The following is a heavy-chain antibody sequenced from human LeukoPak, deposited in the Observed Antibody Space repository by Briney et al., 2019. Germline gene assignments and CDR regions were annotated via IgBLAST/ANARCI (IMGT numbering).Heavy chain of an antibody. Sequence: GGSLRLSCAASGFIFSSYGMHWVRQAPGKGLEWVAFLRYDGSSKFYADSVKGRFSISRDNSKSTLYPQMNSLRAEDTAVYYCAKDSYNSGWGNYFDYWGQGTLVTVSS. CDR2: LRYDGSSK. CDR1: GFIFSSYG. J-gene: IGHJ4*02. CDR3: AKDSYNSGWGNYFDY. V-gene: IGHV3-30*02. D-gene: IGHD6-19*01.